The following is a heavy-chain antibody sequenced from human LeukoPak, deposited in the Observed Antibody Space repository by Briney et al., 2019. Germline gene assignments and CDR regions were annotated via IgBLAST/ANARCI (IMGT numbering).Heavy chain of an antibody. Sequence: GGSLRLSCAASGFTFDDYTMHWVRQAPGKGLEWVSLISWDGGSTYYADSVKGRFTISRDNSKNSLYLQMYSLRTEDTALYYCAKGEEWSIAAAGYYMDVWGKGTTVTVSS. CDR1: GFTFDDYT. CDR3: AKGEEWSIAAAGYYMDV. D-gene: IGHD6-13*01. V-gene: IGHV3-43*01. J-gene: IGHJ6*03. CDR2: ISWDGGST.